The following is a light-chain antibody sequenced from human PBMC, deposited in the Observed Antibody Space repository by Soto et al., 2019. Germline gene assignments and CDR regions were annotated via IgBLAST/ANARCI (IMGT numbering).Light chain of an antibody. V-gene: IGLV1-47*02. CDR3: ATWDDSLSGWV. CDR2: SNN. CDR1: SSNIGSNY. Sequence: QSVLTQPPSASETPGQRVTISCSGSSSNIGSNYVFWHQQLPGTAPKLLIYSNNQRPSGVPDRFSGSKSGTSASLAISGLRSEDEADYYCATWDDSLSGWVFGGGTKLTVL. J-gene: IGLJ3*02.